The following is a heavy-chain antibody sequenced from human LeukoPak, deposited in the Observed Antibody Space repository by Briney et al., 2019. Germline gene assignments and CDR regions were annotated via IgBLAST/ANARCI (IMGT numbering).Heavy chain of an antibody. CDR2: INHSGST. CDR1: GGSFSGYY. Sequence: PSETLSLTCAVYGGSFSGYYWSWIRQPPGKGLEWIGEINHSGSTNYNPSLKSRVTISVDTSKNQFSLKLSSVTAADTAVYYCARLGATGLADAFDIWGQGTMVTVSS. D-gene: IGHD1-26*01. J-gene: IGHJ3*02. V-gene: IGHV4-34*01. CDR3: ARLGATGLADAFDI.